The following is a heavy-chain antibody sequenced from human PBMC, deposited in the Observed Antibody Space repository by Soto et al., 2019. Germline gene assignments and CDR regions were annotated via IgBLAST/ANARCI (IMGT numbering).Heavy chain of an antibody. Sequence: QVQLVQSGAEVKKPGSSVKVSCKASGGTFSSYAISWVRQAPGQGLEWMGGIIPSFGTANYAQKFQGRVTITADESTSTAYMELSSLRSEDTAVYYCARAAREMATITYDYGMDVWGQGTTVTVSS. CDR2: IIPSFGTA. V-gene: IGHV1-69*01. CDR3: ARAAREMATITYDYGMDV. J-gene: IGHJ6*02. CDR1: GGTFSSYA. D-gene: IGHD5-12*01.